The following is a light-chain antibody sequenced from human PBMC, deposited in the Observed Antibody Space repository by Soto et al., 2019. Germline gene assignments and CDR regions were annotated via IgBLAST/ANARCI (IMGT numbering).Light chain of an antibody. CDR3: QQYNSYWT. Sequence: IPLTQSPSSLSASIGDRVTIPCRASQAISSYLVWFQQKPGKAPKLLIYAASTLQSGVPSRFSGSGSGTEFTLTISSLQPDDFATYYCQQYNSYWTFGQGTRLEI. CDR1: QAISSY. J-gene: IGKJ5*01. V-gene: IGKV1-9*01. CDR2: AAS.